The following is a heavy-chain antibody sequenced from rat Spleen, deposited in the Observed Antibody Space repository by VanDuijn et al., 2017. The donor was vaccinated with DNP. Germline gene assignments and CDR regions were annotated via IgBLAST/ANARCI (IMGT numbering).Heavy chain of an antibody. Sequence: EVQLVESGGGLVQPGRSLKLSCAASGFTFSDYYMAWVRQAPSKGLEWVAYISYDGRSAYTGDSVKGRFTISRDNAKSTLYLQMNSLRSEDMATYYCSRHVLPLRVWDYWGQGVMVTVSS. D-gene: IGHD1-4*01. CDR3: SRHVLPLRVWDY. CDR1: GFTFSDYY. CDR2: ISYDGRSA. J-gene: IGHJ2*01. V-gene: IGHV5-22*01.